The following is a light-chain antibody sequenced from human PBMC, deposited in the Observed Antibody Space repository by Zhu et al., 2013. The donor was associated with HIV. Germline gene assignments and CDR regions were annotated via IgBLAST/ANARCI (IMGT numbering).Light chain of an antibody. CDR2: EGS. J-gene: IGLJ2*01. CDR3: NSHRSGTTLVL. CDR1: SSDVGSYNL. Sequence: QSALTQPRSVSGSPGQSITISCTGTSSDVGSYNLVSWYQQHPGKAPKLMIYEGSKRPSGVSNRFSGSKSGNTASLTISGLQDDDEAEYYCNSHRSGTTLVLFGGGTKVTVL. V-gene: IGLV2-14*02.